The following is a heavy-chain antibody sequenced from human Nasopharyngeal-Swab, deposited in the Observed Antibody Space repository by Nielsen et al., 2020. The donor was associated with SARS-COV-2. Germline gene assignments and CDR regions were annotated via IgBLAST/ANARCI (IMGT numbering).Heavy chain of an antibody. D-gene: IGHD3-10*01. V-gene: IGHV4-39*07. CDR3: ARDRRNYYGSGSYLGV. J-gene: IGHJ6*04. Sequence: PGKGLEWIGSIYYSGSTYYNPSLKSRVTISVDTSKNQFSLKLSSVTAADTAVYYCARDRRNYYGSGSYLGVWGKGTTVTVSS. CDR2: IYYSGST.